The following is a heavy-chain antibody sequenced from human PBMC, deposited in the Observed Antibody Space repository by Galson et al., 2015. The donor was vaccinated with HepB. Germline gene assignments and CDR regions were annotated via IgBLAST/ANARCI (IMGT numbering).Heavy chain of an antibody. Sequence: SLRLSCAASGFTFNDYYMSWIRQAPGKGLEWISYISSSGTYINYADSVKGRFTISRVNAKNSLYLQMNSLRDEDTAVYCCARVYFGSGSSSAYWYFDLWGRGALVTVSS. CDR2: ISSSGTYI. V-gene: IGHV3-11*06. CDR3: ARVYFGSGSSSAYWYFDL. CDR1: GFTFNDYY. D-gene: IGHD3-10*01. J-gene: IGHJ2*01.